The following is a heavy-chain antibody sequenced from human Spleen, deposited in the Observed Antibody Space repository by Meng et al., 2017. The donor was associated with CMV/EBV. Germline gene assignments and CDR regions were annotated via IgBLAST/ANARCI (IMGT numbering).Heavy chain of an antibody. V-gene: IGHV4-34*01. CDR3: ARALPDPYDNSGYRADAFDF. J-gene: IGHJ3*01. CDR1: GGSFSGYY. CDR2: INHSGST. D-gene: IGHD3-22*01. Sequence: SQTLSLTCAVYGGSFSGYYWSWIRQPPGKGLEWIGEINHSGSTNYNPSLKSRVTISVDTSKNQFSLKLSSVTAADTAVYYCARALPDPYDNSGYRADAFDFWGQGTMVTVSS.